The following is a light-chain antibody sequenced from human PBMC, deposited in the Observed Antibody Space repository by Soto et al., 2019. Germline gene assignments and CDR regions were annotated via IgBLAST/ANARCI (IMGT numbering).Light chain of an antibody. CDR1: QNINNY. Sequence: DIQMTQSPSSLSASVGARVPITCQASQNINNYLNWYQQKPGRAPKLLIYDASNLEAGVPSRFSGSGSGTEFILTINNLQPEDFASYFCLQVYSFPRTFGLGTKVDIK. CDR3: LQVYSFPRT. J-gene: IGKJ1*01. V-gene: IGKV1-33*01. CDR2: DAS.